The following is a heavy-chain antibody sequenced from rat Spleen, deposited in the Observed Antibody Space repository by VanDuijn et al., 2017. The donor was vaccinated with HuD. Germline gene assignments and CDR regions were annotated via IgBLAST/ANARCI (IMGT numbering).Heavy chain of an antibody. D-gene: IGHD1-6*01. V-gene: IGHV5-31*01. Sequence: EVTLVESGGGLVQPGRSLKLSCAASGFNFNDYWMGWVRQAPGKGLEWIASSINTGGSTYYADSVKGRFTLSRDNAKSTLYLQMGSLRSEDTATYYCTTYSDYATSPFDYWGQGVMVTVSS. J-gene: IGHJ2*01. CDR2: SINTGGST. CDR1: GFNFNDYW. CDR3: TTYSDYATSPFDY.